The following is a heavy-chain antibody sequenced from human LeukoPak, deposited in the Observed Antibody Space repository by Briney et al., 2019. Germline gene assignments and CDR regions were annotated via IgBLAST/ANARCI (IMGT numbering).Heavy chain of an antibody. CDR1: GYTFTGYY. CDR3: ARDPMTTVTNSLDNWFDP. D-gene: IGHD4-17*01. J-gene: IGHJ5*02. Sequence: ASVKVSCKASGYTFTGYYMHWVRQAPGQGLEWMGWINPNSGGTNYAQKFQGRVTMTRDTSISTAYMELSRLRSDDTAVYYCARDPMTTVTNSLDNWFDPWGQGTLVTVSS. CDR2: INPNSGGT. V-gene: IGHV1-2*02.